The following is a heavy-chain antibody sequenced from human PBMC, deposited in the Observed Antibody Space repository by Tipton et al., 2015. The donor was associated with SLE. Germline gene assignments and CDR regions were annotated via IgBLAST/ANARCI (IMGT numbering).Heavy chain of an antibody. Sequence: SLRLSCAASGFTFSSYEMNWVRQATGKGLEWVSYISSSGSTIYYADSVKGRFTISRDNAKNSLYLQMNSLRAEETAVYYCARELAAAVHYYYMDVSGKGNTVTVSS. J-gene: IGHJ6*03. D-gene: IGHD6-13*01. CDR2: ISSSGSTI. CDR3: ARELAAAVHYYYMDV. V-gene: IGHV3-48*03. CDR1: GFTFSSYE.